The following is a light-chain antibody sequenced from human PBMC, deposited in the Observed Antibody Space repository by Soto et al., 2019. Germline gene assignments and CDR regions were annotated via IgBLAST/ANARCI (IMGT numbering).Light chain of an antibody. V-gene: IGKV3-20*01. CDR1: QSVNSRY. CDR3: QQYNNWLWT. Sequence: EIVLTQSPGTLSLSPGEGATLSCRASQSVNSRYLAWYQQKPGQAPRLLIYAASTRATGIPDRFSGSASGTDFTLTISRLEPEDFAVYYCQQYNNWLWTFGQGTKVDIK. CDR2: AAS. J-gene: IGKJ1*01.